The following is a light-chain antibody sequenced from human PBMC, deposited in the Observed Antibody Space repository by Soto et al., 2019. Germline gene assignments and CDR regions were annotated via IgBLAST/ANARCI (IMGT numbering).Light chain of an antibody. J-gene: IGLJ2*01. CDR3: SSYAGSNNYVV. V-gene: IGLV2-8*01. CDR2: EVI. Sequence: QSALTQPPSASGSPGQSVTISCTGTSSDVGGYNYVSWYQQHPGKAPKLMIYEVIKRPPGVPDRFSGSKSGNTTSLTVSGLQAEDEADYYCSSYAGSNNYVVFGGGTKLTVL. CDR1: SSDVGGYNY.